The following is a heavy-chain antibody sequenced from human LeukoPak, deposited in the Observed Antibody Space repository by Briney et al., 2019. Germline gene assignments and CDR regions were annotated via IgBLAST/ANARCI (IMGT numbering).Heavy chain of an antibody. V-gene: IGHV4-39*01. CDR2: IYYSGST. CDR3: ARTYSNWYCYFDY. CDR1: GGSISSSSYY. Sequence: PSETLSLTCTVSGGSISSSSYYWGWIRQPPGKGLEWIGSIYYSGSTYYNPSLKSRVTISVDTSKNQFSLKLSSVTAADTAVYYCARTYSNWYCYFDYWGQGTLVTVSS. D-gene: IGHD6-13*01. J-gene: IGHJ4*02.